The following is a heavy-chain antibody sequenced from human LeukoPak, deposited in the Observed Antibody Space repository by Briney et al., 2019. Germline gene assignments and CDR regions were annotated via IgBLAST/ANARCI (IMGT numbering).Heavy chain of an antibody. CDR1: GFTFSSYS. V-gene: IGHV4-38-2*01. Sequence: GSLRLSCAASGFTFSSYSMNWVRQAPGKGLEWIGSMYYSGNTDYNPSLKSRVTISVDTSKNQFSLKLSSVTAADTAVYYCARTLGWASSRYPFDGWGQGTLVTVSS. CDR2: MYYSGNT. J-gene: IGHJ4*02. D-gene: IGHD3-16*02. CDR3: ARTLGWASSRYPFDG.